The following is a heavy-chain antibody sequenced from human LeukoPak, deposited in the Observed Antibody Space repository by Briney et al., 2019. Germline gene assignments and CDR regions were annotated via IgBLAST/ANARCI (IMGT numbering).Heavy chain of an antibody. CDR2: ISSSSSYT. Sequence: GGSLRLSCAASGFTFSDYYMSWIRQAPGKGLEWVSYISSSSSYTDYADSVKGRFTISRDNAKNSLYLQMNSLRAEDTAVYYCATSRNSGYGESQFDYWGQGTLVTVSS. CDR3: ATSRNSGYGESQFDY. D-gene: IGHD5-12*01. J-gene: IGHJ4*02. CDR1: GFTFSDYY. V-gene: IGHV3-11*06.